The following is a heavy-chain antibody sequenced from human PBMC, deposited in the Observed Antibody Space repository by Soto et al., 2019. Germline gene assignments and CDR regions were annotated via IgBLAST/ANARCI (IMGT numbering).Heavy chain of an antibody. CDR3: VRMATFGSLKWFAP. CDR2: MNPGSGDT. J-gene: IGHJ5*02. CDR1: GYSFTNND. Sequence: ASVKVSCKASGYSFTNNDASWVRQATGQGLEWMGWMNPGSGDTGYAQKFQGRVTMTRDISIATAYMELSSLRSDDTAIYYCVRMATFGSLKWFAPWGQGTLVRVS. V-gene: IGHV1-8*01. D-gene: IGHD3-16*01.